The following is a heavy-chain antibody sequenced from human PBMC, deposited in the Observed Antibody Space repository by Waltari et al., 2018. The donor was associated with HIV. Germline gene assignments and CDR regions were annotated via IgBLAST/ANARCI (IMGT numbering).Heavy chain of an antibody. D-gene: IGHD4-4*01. Sequence: QIPLKESGPTLVRPTQTLTLTCTVSGFSLTTHKVSVAWIRQPPGKPLEWLGFIYWDDEKRYNASLKSRLTITKDTSKSQVVLTMTDMGPLYTGTYFCAHTNTGTVTTWDYWGQGALVTVSS. CDR1: GFSLTTHKVS. J-gene: IGHJ4*02. CDR2: IYWDDEK. V-gene: IGHV2-5*02. CDR3: AHTNTGTVTTWDY.